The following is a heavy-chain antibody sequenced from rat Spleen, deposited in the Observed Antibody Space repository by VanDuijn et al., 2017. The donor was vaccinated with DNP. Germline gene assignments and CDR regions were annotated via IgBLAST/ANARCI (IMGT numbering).Heavy chain of an antibody. CDR3: ATGSYFDY. V-gene: IGHV5S10*01. D-gene: IGHD5-1*01. CDR1: GFTFSDYS. CDR2: IVYDGSST. Sequence: EVQLVESGGGLVQPGRSVKLSCAASGFTFSDYSMAWVRQAPKEGLEWVATIVYDGSSTFYGESVTGRFTVSRDNAQGSLFLQMNSLQSEDTATYYCATGSYFDYWGQGVMVTVSS. J-gene: IGHJ2*01.